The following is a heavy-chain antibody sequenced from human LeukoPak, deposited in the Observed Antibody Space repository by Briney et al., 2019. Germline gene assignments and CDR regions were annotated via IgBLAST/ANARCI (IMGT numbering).Heavy chain of an antibody. D-gene: IGHD3-22*01. Sequence: SETLSLTCTVSGGSISSSSYYWGWIRQPPGKGLEWIGSIYYSGSTYYNPSLKSRVTISVDTSKNQFSLKLSSVTAADTAVYYCARIGFYDSSGYYPYYYYYMDVWGKGTTVTISS. J-gene: IGHJ6*03. CDR3: ARIGFYDSSGYYPYYYYYMDV. CDR1: GGSISSSSYY. V-gene: IGHV4-39*01. CDR2: IYYSGST.